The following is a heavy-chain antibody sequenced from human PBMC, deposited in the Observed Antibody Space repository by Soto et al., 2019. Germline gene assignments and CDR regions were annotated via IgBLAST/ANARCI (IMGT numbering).Heavy chain of an antibody. J-gene: IGHJ2*01. Sequence: KGLEWVSGISGSGGTTYFADSVKGRFTISRDSSENTLYLEMNSLKTEDTGIFFCQAEDGIRATVPVSAFLLNRSSDL. V-gene: IGHV3-23*01. D-gene: IGHD1-26*01. CDR3: QAEDGIRATVPVSAFLLNRSSDL. CDR2: ISGSGGTT.